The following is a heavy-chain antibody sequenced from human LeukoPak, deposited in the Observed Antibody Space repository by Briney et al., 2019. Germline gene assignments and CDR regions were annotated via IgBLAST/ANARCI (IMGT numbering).Heavy chain of an antibody. V-gene: IGHV6-1*01. CDR1: GDSVSSNSAA. CDR3: ARAFRAISGWRKYDY. D-gene: IGHD6-19*01. Sequence: SQTLSLTCAISGDSVSSNSAAWNWIRQSPSRGLEWLGRTFYRSKWYYDYAVSVKSRIIISPDTSKNQFSLQLRSVTPEDTAVHYCARAFRAISGWRKYDYWGQGILVTASS. J-gene: IGHJ4*02. CDR2: TFYRSKWYY.